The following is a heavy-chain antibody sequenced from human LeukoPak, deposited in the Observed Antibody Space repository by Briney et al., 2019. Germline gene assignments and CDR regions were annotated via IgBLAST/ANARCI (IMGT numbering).Heavy chain of an antibody. D-gene: IGHD3-22*01. CDR2: INRDGGST. Sequence: PGGSLRLSCAASGFSFSSFWMHWVRQVPGKGLVWVSRINRDGGSTSYADSEKGRFIISRDNAKNTLYLQMNSLRVEDTAVYYCAREPASRGYPFDPWGQGTLVTVSS. CDR3: AREPASRGYPFDP. V-gene: IGHV3-74*01. J-gene: IGHJ5*02. CDR1: GFSFSSFW.